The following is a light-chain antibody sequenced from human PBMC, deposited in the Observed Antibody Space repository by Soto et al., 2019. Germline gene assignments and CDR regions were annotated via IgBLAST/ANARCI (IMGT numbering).Light chain of an antibody. CDR3: CSSAPESTYV. Sequence: QSALTQPPSASGSPGQSVTISCTGTSSDVGGYNYVSWYQQHPHKAPRLIIYKGTRRPSGISYRFSGSTSGNAASLTISALQADDEADYFCCSSAPESTYVFGTGTKLTVL. CDR2: KGT. V-gene: IGLV2-8*01. CDR1: SSDVGGYNY. J-gene: IGLJ1*01.